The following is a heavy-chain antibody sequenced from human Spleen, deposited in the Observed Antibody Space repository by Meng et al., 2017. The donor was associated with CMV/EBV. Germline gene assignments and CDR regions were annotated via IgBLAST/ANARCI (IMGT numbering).Heavy chain of an antibody. J-gene: IGHJ4*02. CDR2: IYWNDDK. Sequence: LTCTFSGFSLSTSGVGVGWIRLPPGKALGWLALIYWNDDKGYSPSLKSSLTITKDTSKNQVVLTMTNMDPVDTATYYCAHQTESYYGYWGQGTLVTVSS. CDR3: AHQTESYYGY. V-gene: IGHV2-5*01. CDR1: GFSLSTSGVG. D-gene: IGHD1-26*01.